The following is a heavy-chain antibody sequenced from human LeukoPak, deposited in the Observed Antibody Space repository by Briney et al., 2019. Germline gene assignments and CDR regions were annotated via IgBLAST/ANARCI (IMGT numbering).Heavy chain of an antibody. V-gene: IGHV4-59*06. J-gene: IGHJ4*02. CDR2: IYYSGST. CDR1: GGSISSYY. D-gene: IGHD5-12*01. Sequence: SETLSLTCTVSGGSISSYYWSWIRQHPGKGLEWIGYIYYSGSTYYNPSLKSRVTISVDTSKNQFSLKLSSVTAADTAVYYCARVVATIPRRFDYWGQGTLVTVSS. CDR3: ARVVATIPRRFDY.